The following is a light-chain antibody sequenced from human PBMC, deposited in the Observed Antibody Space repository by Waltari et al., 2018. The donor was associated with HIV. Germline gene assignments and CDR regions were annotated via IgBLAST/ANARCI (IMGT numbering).Light chain of an antibody. J-gene: IGLJ1*01. V-gene: IGLV2-11*01. CDR2: DVT. CDR1: NSAVGGYNY. CDR3: CSYAGIKIHYV. Sequence: QSVLSQPRSVSGSPGHSVTISCTGTNSAVGGYNYVSCYQQHPGDATKLLIFDVTKRPSGVPDRFSGSKSGNTASLTISGLQAEDEADYYCCSYAGIKIHYVFGSGTKVTVL.